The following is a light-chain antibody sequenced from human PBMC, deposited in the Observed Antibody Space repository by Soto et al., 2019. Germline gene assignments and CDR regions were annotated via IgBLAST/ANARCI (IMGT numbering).Light chain of an antibody. Sequence: IPMTQSPSTLSASVGDRVTITCRASQSVSDWLAWYQQKPGKAPNLLIYDASNLEIGVPSRFSGSGSGTHFTFTISSLQTEDIGTYYCQQYDILPITFGRGTRLENK. V-gene: IGKV1-33*01. CDR3: QQYDILPIT. CDR2: DAS. J-gene: IGKJ5*01. CDR1: QSVSDW.